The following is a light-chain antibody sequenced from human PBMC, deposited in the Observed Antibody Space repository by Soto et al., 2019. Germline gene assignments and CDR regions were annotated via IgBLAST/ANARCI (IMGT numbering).Light chain of an antibody. CDR1: QSISSW. V-gene: IGKV1-5*01. J-gene: IGKJ2*01. CDR3: QQYNSYSDT. CDR2: DAS. Sequence: DIPMTQSPSTLSASVGDRVTITCLASQSISSWLAWYQQKPGKAPKLLIYDASSLESGGPSRFSGSGSGTEFTLTISSLQPDDFATYYCQQYNSYSDTFGQGTKLEIK.